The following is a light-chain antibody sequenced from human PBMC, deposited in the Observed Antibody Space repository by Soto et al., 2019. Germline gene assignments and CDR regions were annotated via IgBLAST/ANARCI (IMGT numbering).Light chain of an antibody. Sequence: EIVMTQSPATLSVSPGERATLSCRASQSVSSNLAWYQQKPGQAPRLLIYGASTRATGITARFSGSGSGTEFTLTISSLQSEDFAVYYCQQYNDWFTFGPGTKVEIK. J-gene: IGKJ3*01. CDR1: QSVSSN. V-gene: IGKV3-15*01. CDR3: QQYNDWFT. CDR2: GAS.